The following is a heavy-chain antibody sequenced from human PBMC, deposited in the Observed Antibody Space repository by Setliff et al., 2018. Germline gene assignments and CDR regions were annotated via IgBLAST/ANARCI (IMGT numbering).Heavy chain of an antibody. D-gene: IGHD2-2*01. Sequence: PSETLSLTCTVPGGSISSISYYWGWIRQPPGKGLEWIETVYDSGTTYYNPSLKSRVTIFVDTSKNQFSLNLNSVTAADTGVYYCASCRYQVPYDYWGQGILVTVSS. CDR1: GGSISSISYY. CDR3: ASCRYQVPYDY. CDR2: VYDSGTT. V-gene: IGHV4-39*01. J-gene: IGHJ4*02.